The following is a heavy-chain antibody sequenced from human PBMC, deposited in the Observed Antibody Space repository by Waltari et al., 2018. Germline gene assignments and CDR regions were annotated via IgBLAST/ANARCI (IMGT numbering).Heavy chain of an antibody. V-gene: IGHV1-46*01. J-gene: IGHJ4*02. CDR1: GYTFTSYY. CDR3: ARDGGHIVVVLAN. Sequence: QVQLVQSGAEVKKPGASVKVSCKASGYTFTSYYMHWVRQAPGQGLEWMGIINPCGGSTSDAQKFQGRVTMTRDTSTSTVYMELSSLRSEETAVYYCARDGGHIVVVLANWGQGTLVTVSS. CDR2: INPCGGST. D-gene: IGHD2-21*01.